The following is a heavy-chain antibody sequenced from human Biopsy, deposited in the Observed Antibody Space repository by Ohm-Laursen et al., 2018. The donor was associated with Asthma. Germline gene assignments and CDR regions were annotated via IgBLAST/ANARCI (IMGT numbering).Heavy chain of an antibody. V-gene: IGHV1-24*01. CDR3: ASDFPKDYVRYNFQF. Sequence: SSVRVSCKISGYSLTDLSMHWVRQAPGQGLEWMGGHDHEEGGTVNARRFQGRVTMTEDTSTDTAYMELSSLSSDDTAVYYCASDFPKDYVRYNFQFWGQGTLVTVSS. CDR2: HDHEEGGT. J-gene: IGHJ4*02. D-gene: IGHD4-17*01. CDR1: GYSLTDLS.